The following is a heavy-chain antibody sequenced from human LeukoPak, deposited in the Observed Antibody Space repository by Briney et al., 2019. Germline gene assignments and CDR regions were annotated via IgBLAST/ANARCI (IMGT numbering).Heavy chain of an antibody. Sequence: AGSLRLSCAASRFSFSSYALSWVRQPPGKGLEWVSCINDGGGGSYYANSVPGRYTLYRDTCKNTLYLQMNGLRAEDTAVYNCAKGGRMVRGVIVTNYYFDYWGQGTLVTVSS. CDR1: RFSFSSYA. J-gene: IGHJ4*02. D-gene: IGHD3-10*01. CDR2: INDGGGGS. V-gene: IGHV3-23*01. CDR3: AKGGRMVRGVIVTNYYFDY.